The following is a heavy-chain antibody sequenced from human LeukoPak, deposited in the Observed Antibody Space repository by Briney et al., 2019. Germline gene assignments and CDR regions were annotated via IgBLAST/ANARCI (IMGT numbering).Heavy chain of an antibody. D-gene: IGHD3-22*01. J-gene: IGHJ4*02. CDR3: VSHDYYNSSGYA. V-gene: IGHV4-31*03. CDR1: GGSISSGGYC. Sequence: SETLSLTCTVSGGSISSGGYCWSWIRQHPGKGLEWIGYIYYSGSTYYNPSLKSRVTISVDTSKNQFSLKLSSVTAADTAVYYCVSHDYYNSSGYAWGQGTLVTVSS. CDR2: IYYSGST.